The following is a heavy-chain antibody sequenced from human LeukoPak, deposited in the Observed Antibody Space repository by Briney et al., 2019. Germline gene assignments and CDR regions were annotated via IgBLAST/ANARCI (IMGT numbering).Heavy chain of an antibody. CDR3: ARATTETYYYDSSGYHYFDY. CDR2: IIPIFGTA. D-gene: IGHD3-22*01. J-gene: IGHJ4*02. V-gene: IGHV1-69*13. CDR1: GYTFISYA. Sequence: ASVKVSCKASGYTFISYAISWVRQAPGQGLEWMGGIIPIFGTANYAQKFQGRVTITADESTSTAYMELSSLRSEDTAVYYCARATTETYYYDSSGYHYFDYWGQGTLVTVSS.